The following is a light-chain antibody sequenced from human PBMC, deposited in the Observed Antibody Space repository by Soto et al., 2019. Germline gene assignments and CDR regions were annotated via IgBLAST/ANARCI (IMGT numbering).Light chain of an antibody. V-gene: IGKV3-20*01. CDR2: GAS. J-gene: IGKJ4*01. Sequence: EIALTQSPGTLSLSPGERATLSCRASQSIRSSNLAWYQQKPGQAPRLLIYGASSRATGIPDRFSGSGSGTDFTLTITRLEPEDFAVYFCQHHGGSPRITFGGGTKVEIK. CDR1: QSIRSSN. CDR3: QHHGGSPRIT.